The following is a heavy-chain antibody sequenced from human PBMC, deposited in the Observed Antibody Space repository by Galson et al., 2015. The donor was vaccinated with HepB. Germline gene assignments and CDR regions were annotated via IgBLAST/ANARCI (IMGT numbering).Heavy chain of an antibody. CDR2: ISFAGDKK. V-gene: IGHV3-30-3*01. D-gene: IGHD1-26*01. Sequence: SLRLSCAAFGFTVSTSSMHWIRQAPGKGLEWVALISFAGDKKHYTDSVKGRFIISRDNSKNTLYLEMNSLTTDDTAVCYCAREGSAKKLDYWGQGALVSVSS. CDR3: AREGSAKKLDY. J-gene: IGHJ4*02. CDR1: GFTVSTSS.